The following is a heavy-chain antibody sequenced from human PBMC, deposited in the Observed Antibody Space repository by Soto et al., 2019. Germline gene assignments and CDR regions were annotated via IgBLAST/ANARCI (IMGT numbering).Heavy chain of an antibody. D-gene: IGHD3-10*01. J-gene: IGHJ5*02. V-gene: IGHV3-23*01. CDR1: GFTFSSYA. CDR3: AKAYGSGSYYIGRFDP. CDR2: ISGSGGST. Sequence: GGSLRLSCAASGFTFSSYAMSWVRQAPGKGLEWVSAISGSGGSTYYADSVKGRFTISRENSKNTLYLQMNSLRAEDTAVYYCAKAYGSGSYYIGRFDPWGQGTLVTVSS.